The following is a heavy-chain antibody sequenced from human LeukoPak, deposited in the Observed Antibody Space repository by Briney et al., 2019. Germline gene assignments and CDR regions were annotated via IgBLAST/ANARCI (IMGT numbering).Heavy chain of an antibody. Sequence: GGSLRLSCAASGFTFSSYEMNWVRQAPGKGLEWVSGISWNGGAAGYAASVKGRFTISRDNAKNSLYLQMNTLRAEDTALYYCARSITMMNLWGQGTLVTVSS. CDR2: ISWNGGAA. CDR3: ARSITMMNL. D-gene: IGHD3-22*01. V-gene: IGHV3-20*04. CDR1: GFTFSSYE. J-gene: IGHJ4*02.